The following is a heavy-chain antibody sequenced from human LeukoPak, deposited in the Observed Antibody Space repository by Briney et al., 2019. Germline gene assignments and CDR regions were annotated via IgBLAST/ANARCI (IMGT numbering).Heavy chain of an antibody. CDR1: GATFNNYV. D-gene: IGHD6-19*01. J-gene: IGHJ6*02. Sequence: GASVKVSCKASGATFNNYVITWVRQAPGQGLEWMAMIIPSLDIVNYAQTFQDRLTITADKSTSTAYMELRSLRSEDTAVYYCTRGFGGSSGSSDYYGMDVWGQGTTVTVSS. CDR3: TRGFGGSSGSSDYYGMDV. V-gene: IGHV1-69*04. CDR2: IIPSLDIV.